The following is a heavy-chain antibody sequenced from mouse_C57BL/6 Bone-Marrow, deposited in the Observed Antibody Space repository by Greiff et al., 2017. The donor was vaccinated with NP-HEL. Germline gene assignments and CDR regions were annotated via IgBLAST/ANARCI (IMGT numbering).Heavy chain of an antibody. Sequence: QVQLKESGAELVRPGTSVKMSCKASGYTFTNYWIGWAKQRPGHGLEWIGDIYPGGGYTNYNEKFKGKATLTADKSSSTAYMQFSSLTSEDSAIYYCARYWGVYFDYWGQGTTLTVSS. CDR2: IYPGGGYT. J-gene: IGHJ2*01. CDR3: ARYWGVYFDY. CDR1: GYTFTNYW. V-gene: IGHV1-63*01.